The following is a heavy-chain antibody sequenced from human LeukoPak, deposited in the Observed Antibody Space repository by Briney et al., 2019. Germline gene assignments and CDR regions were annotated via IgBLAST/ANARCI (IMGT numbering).Heavy chain of an antibody. D-gene: IGHD5-18*01. CDR2: IYYSGST. V-gene: IGHV4-59*01. CDR3: ARGDGQLWQGYYFDY. J-gene: IGHJ4*02. CDR1: GGSISSYY. Sequence: PSETLSLTCTVSGGSISSYYWSWIRQPPGKGLEWIGYIYYSGSTNYNPSLKSRVTISVDTSKNQFSLKLSSVTAADTAVYYCARGDGQLWQGYYFDYWGQGTLVTVSS.